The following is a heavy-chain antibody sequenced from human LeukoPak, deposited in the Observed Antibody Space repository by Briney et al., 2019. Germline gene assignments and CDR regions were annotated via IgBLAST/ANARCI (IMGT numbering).Heavy chain of an antibody. CDR2: IHWDADKI. Sequence: GGSLRLSCAASGITVADCAMHWVRQAPGKGLEWVSGIHWDADKIAYADSVKGRFAISRGNAKNTLYLQMTNLRPEDTASYYCAAHYYGTGTSQSDFWGQGTLVAVS. J-gene: IGHJ4*02. V-gene: IGHV3-9*01. CDR3: AAHYYGTGTSQSDF. D-gene: IGHD3-10*01. CDR1: GITVADCA.